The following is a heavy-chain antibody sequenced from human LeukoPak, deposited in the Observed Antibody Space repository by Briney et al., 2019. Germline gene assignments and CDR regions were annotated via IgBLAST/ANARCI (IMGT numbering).Heavy chain of an antibody. J-gene: IGHJ3*02. D-gene: IGHD3-10*01. Sequence: PGGSLRLSCAASGFSVSRAWLSWVRQAPGKGLEWVGRIKTKRDGGTIGYAAPVKGRFTISGDESKDTVYLEMNELKTEDTAVYYCTRVQGGTYNTFDIWGQGTVVTVSS. V-gene: IGHV3-15*01. CDR1: GFSVSRAW. CDR2: IKTKRDGGTI. CDR3: TRVQGGTYNTFDI.